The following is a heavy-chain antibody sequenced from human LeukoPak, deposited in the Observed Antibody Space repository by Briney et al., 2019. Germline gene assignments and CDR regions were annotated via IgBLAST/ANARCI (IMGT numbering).Heavy chain of an antibody. CDR2: ISAYNGNT. D-gene: IGHD3-9*01. Sequence: ASVKVSCKASGGTFSSYAFSWVRQAPGQGLEWMGWISAYNGNTNYAQKLQGRVTMTTDTSTSTAYMELRSLRSDDTAVYYCARGPYYDILTGYWTYYFDYWGQGTLVTVSS. CDR1: GGTFSSYA. J-gene: IGHJ4*02. CDR3: ARGPYYDILTGYWTYYFDY. V-gene: IGHV1-18*01.